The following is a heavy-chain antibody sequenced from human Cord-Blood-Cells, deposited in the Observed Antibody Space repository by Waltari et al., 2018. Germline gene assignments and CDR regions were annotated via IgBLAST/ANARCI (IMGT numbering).Heavy chain of an antibody. J-gene: IGHJ2*01. CDR3: ARESSSYFDL. CDR1: GFTFSDHY. V-gene: IGHV3-72*01. D-gene: IGHD6-6*01. CDR2: TKNKANSYTT. Sequence: EVQLVESGGGLVQPGGSLRLSCAASGFTFSDHYMDWVRQAPGKGVKWVGRTKNKANSYTTEYAAAVKGRFTISRDDSKNSLYLQMNSLKTEDTAVYYCARESSSYFDLWGRGTLVTVSS.